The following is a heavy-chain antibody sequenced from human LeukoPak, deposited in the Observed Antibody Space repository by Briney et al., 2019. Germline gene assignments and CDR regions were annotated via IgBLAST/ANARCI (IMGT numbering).Heavy chain of an antibody. V-gene: IGHV5-51*01. J-gene: IGHJ3*02. D-gene: IGHD4-17*01. CDR3: ARPPTTATAEGAFHI. Sequence: RGESLKISCKGSGYSFTNYWTGWVRQMPGKGLEWMGIIHPEDSETKYSPTFQGQVTISADKSINTAFLQWSSLKASDTAIYYCARPPTTATAEGAFHIWGQGTMVTVSS. CDR1: GYSFTNYW. CDR2: IHPEDSET.